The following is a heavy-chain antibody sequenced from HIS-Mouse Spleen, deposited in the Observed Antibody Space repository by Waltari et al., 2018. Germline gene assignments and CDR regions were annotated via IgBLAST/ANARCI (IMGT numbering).Heavy chain of an antibody. Sequence: EVQLLESGGGLVQRGGSLRLSCGAFAFTFRASTLIWVRHAPGKGLGWVSYISSSSSTIYYADSVKGRFTISRDNAKNSLYLQMNSLRAEDTAVYYCARGASGSYYLVSVSDYWGQGTLVTVSS. V-gene: IGHV3-48*01. CDR2: ISSSSSTI. J-gene: IGHJ4*02. D-gene: IGHD1-26*01. CDR3: ARGASGSYYLVSVSDY. CDR1: AFTFRAST.